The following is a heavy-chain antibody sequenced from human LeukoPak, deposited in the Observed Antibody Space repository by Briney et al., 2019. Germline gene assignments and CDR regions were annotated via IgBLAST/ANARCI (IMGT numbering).Heavy chain of an antibody. J-gene: IGHJ4*02. D-gene: IGHD3-22*01. V-gene: IGHV3-23*01. CDR1: GFVFSIYT. CDR2: ISGSGGST. Sequence: GGSLRLSCSASGFVFSIYTMYWVRQAPGKGLEWVSAISGSGGSTYYADSVKGRFTISRDNSKNTLYLQMNSLRAEDTAVYYCAKVVVTTYYFDYWGQGTLVTVSS. CDR3: AKVVVTTYYFDY.